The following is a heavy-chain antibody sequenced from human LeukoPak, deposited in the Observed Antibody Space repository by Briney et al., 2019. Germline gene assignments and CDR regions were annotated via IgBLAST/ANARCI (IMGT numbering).Heavy chain of an antibody. V-gene: IGHV3-7*01. Sequence: GGSLRLSCAASGFTVSSNYMSWVRQAPGKGLEWVANIKQDGSEKYYVDSVKGRFTISRDNAKNPLYLQMNSLRAEDTAVYYCAREVSRDDFWSGYYYYYYYGMDVWGQGTTVTVSS. D-gene: IGHD3-3*01. J-gene: IGHJ6*02. CDR1: GFTVSSNY. CDR3: AREVSRDDFWSGYYYYYYYGMDV. CDR2: IKQDGSEK.